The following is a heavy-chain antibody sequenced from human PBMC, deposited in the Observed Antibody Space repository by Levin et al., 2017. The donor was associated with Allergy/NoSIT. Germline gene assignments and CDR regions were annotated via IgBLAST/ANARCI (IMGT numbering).Heavy chain of an antibody. CDR1: GFTFSSYW. D-gene: IGHD3-22*01. CDR2: IKQDGSEK. V-gene: IGHV3-7*01. CDR3: ARVKRYYDSSGYYQRYYFDY. Sequence: GESLKISCAASGFTFSSYWMSWVRQAPGKGLEWVANIKQDGSEKYYVDSVKGRFTISRDNAKNSLYLQMNSLRAEDTAVYYCARVKRYYDSSGYYQRYYFDYWGQGTLVTVSS. J-gene: IGHJ4*02.